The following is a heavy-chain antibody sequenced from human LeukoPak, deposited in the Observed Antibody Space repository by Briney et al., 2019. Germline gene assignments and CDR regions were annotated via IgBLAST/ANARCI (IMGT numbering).Heavy chain of an antibody. D-gene: IGHD2-2*02. V-gene: IGHV4-4*02. CDR2: IYHSGST. Sequence: SGTLSLTCAVSGGSISSSNWWSWVRQPPGKGLEWIGEIYHSGSTNYNPSLKSRVTISVDTSKSQFSLKLNSVTAADTAIYYCARYCSSTSCYSGSYYFDYWGQGTLVTVSS. CDR1: GGSISSSNW. CDR3: ARYCSSTSCYSGSYYFDY. J-gene: IGHJ4*02.